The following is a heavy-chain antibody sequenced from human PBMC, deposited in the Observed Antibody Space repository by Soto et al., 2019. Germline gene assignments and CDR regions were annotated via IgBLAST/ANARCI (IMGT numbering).Heavy chain of an antibody. V-gene: IGHV1-69*13. CDR3: ASSRHRNYEFWSGPGYFYGMDV. J-gene: IGHJ6*02. CDR2: VIPIFGTA. CDR1: GGTFSSYA. Sequence: SVKVSCTASGGTFSSYAISWVRQAPGQGLEWMGGVIPIFGTANYAQKFQGRVTITADESTSTAYMELSSLRSEDTAVYYCASSRHRNYEFWSGPGYFYGMDVWGQGTTGTVAS. D-gene: IGHD3-3*01.